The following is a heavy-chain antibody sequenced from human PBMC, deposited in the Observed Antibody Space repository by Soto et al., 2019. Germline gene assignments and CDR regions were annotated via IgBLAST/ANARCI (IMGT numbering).Heavy chain of an antibody. CDR2: INTDGSIT. Sequence: LSCAASGLIFSNYKMHWVRQAPGKGLVWVSRINTDGSITDYADSVKGRFTVSRDNPKNTLYLQMNSLRAEDTAVYYCARDTDGLHYWGQGTLVTVSS. CDR1: GLIFSNYK. J-gene: IGHJ4*02. CDR3: ARDTDGLHY. V-gene: IGHV3-74*01.